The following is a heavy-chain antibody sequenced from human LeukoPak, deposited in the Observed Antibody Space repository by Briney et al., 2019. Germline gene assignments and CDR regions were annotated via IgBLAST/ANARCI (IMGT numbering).Heavy chain of an antibody. Sequence: ASVKVSCKASGGTFSRYGISWVRQAPGQGLEWLGGIIPLFGTANYAQKFQGRVTITTDESTSTAYMELNSLRSQDTALYYCGPEGHTYYFDNWGQGTLVPVSS. J-gene: IGHJ4*02. V-gene: IGHV1-69*05. CDR3: GPEGHTYYFDN. CDR2: IIPLFGTA. D-gene: IGHD2-2*02. CDR1: GGTFSRYG.